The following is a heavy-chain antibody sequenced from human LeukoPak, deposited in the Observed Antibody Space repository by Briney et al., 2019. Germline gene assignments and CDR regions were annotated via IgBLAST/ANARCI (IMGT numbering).Heavy chain of an antibody. CDR2: TFFRGST. V-gene: IGHV4-39*01. Sequence: PSETLSLTCTVSGASISSSTYHWGWIRQPPGKGLEWIGSTFFRGSTYYNPSLKSRVTISVDTSKNQFSLRLSSVTAADTAVYYCARGGDSYGFVYWGQGTLVTVSS. CDR1: GASISSSTYH. CDR3: ARGGDSYGFVY. J-gene: IGHJ4*02. D-gene: IGHD5-18*01.